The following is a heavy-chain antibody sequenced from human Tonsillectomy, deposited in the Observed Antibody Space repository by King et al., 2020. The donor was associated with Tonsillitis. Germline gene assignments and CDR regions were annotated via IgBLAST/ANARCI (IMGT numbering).Heavy chain of an antibody. J-gene: IGHJ6*02. D-gene: IGHD2-2*01. CDR1: GFTFSSFW. CDR2: INQDGSGN. Sequence: VQLVESGGGLVQPGGPLRLSCASSGFTFSSFWMSWVRQAPGKGLEWVANINQDGSGNYDVDSVKGRFTISRDNAKNSLYVQMNSLRAEDTAVYYCARDQQYQLTYCGMDVWGQGTTVTVSS. CDR3: ARDQQYQLTYCGMDV. V-gene: IGHV3-7*03.